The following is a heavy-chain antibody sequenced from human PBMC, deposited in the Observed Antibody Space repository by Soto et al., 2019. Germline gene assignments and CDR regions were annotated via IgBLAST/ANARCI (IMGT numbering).Heavy chain of an antibody. CDR3: ARDQDSSSTSRGYYYYYYGMDV. D-gene: IGHD6-6*01. CDR1: GGTFSSYA. V-gene: IGHV1-69*13. Sequence: SVKVSCKASGGTFSSYAISWVRQAPGQGLEWMGGIIPIFGTANYAQKFQGRVTITADESTSTAYMELSSLRSEDTAVYYCARDQDSSSTSRGYYYYYYGMDVWGQGTTVTVSS. CDR2: IIPIFGTA. J-gene: IGHJ6*02.